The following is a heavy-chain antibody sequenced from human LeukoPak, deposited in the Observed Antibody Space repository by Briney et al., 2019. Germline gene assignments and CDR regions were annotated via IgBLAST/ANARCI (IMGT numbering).Heavy chain of an antibody. D-gene: IGHD3-16*01. CDR1: GYTFTSYD. V-gene: IGHV1-8*01. CDR3: ARGVYAGVDY. J-gene: IGHJ4*02. CDR2: MSPGSGNT. Sequence: GASVKVSCKASGYTFTSYDISWVRQASGQGLEWMGWMSPGSGNTDYAQKFQGRVTMTRSTSTSTAYMELSSLTSEDTAVYYCARGVYAGVDYWGQGTLVTVSS.